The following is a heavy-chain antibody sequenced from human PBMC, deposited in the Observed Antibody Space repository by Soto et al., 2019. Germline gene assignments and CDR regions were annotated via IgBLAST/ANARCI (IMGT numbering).Heavy chain of an antibody. CDR1: SGSISSSNW. Sequence: SETLSLTCAVSSGSISSSNWWSWVRQPPGKGLEWIGEIYHSGSTNYNPSLKSRVTISVDKSKNQFSLKLSSVTAADTAVYYCARVVVVGYLNWFDPWGQGTLVTVSS. CDR3: ARVVVVGYLNWFDP. CDR2: IYHSGST. J-gene: IGHJ5*02. D-gene: IGHD3-22*01. V-gene: IGHV4-4*02.